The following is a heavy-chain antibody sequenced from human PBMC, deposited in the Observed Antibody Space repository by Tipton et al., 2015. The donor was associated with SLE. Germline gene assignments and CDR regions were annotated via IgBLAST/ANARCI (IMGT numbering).Heavy chain of an antibody. J-gene: IGHJ4*02. V-gene: IGHV4-61*02. CDR2: IYPTGST. Sequence: TLSLTCTVSGGSISSGSYSWSWIRQSAGKGLEWIGRIYPTGSTYYNRSLKSRVTISVDTSKNQFSLKLSSVTAADTAVYYCARRQTDPLGFDYWGQGTLVTVSS. CDR3: ARRQTDPLGFDY. D-gene: IGHD7-27*01. CDR1: GGSISSGSYS.